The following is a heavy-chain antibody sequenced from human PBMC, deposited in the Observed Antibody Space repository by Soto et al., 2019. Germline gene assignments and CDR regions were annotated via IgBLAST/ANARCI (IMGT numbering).Heavy chain of an antibody. CDR3: ARHFQLPKENWFDP. CDR1: GGSISSSSYY. D-gene: IGHD2-2*01. Sequence: SETLSLTCTVSGGSISSSSYYWGWIRQPPGKGLEWIGSIYYSGSTYYNPSLKSRVTISVDTSKNQFSLKLSSVTAADTAVYYCARHFQLPKENWFDPWGQGTLVTVSS. CDR2: IYYSGST. V-gene: IGHV4-39*01. J-gene: IGHJ5*02.